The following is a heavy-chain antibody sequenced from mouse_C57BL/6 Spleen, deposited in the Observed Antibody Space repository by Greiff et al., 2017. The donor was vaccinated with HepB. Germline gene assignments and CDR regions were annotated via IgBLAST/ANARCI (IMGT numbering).Heavy chain of an antibody. CDR3: ARTSYYDSYPWFAY. J-gene: IGHJ3*01. D-gene: IGHD2-4*01. V-gene: IGHV5-4*03. CDR1: GFTFSSYA. Sequence: EVKLVESGGGLVKPGGSLKLSCAASGFTFSSYAMSWVRQTPEKRLEWVATISDGGSYTYYPDNVKGRFTISRDNAKNNLYLQMSHLKSEDTAMYYCARTSYYDSYPWFAYWGQGTLVTVSA. CDR2: ISDGGSYT.